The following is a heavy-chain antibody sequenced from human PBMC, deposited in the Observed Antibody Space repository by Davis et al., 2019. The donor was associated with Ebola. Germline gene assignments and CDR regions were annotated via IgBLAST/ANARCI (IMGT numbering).Heavy chain of an antibody. J-gene: IGHJ4*02. D-gene: IGHD2-21*01. CDR1: GFTFSSYA. CDR3: AKGSLVVVIAILYFDY. V-gene: IGHV3-23*01. Sequence: PGGSLRLSCAASGFTFSSYAMTWVRQAPGQGLEWISSITISGAGIDYADSVKGRFTISRDDSKNTLNLQMNSLSAEDTAVYYCAKGSLVVVIAILYFDYWGQGTLVTVSS. CDR2: ITISGAGI.